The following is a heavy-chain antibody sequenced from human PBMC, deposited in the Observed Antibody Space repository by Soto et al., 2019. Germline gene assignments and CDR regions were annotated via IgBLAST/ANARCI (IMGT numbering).Heavy chain of an antibody. CDR1: GFTLRNYW. CDR3: ARDQDGAGGTADY. CDR2: ITNDGSTT. V-gene: IGHV3-74*01. Sequence: EVQLVESGGGLVQPGGPLRLSCVASGFTLRNYWMHWFRQAPGKGLVWVSRITNDGSTTYYADSVKGRFTISRDNAKNTLYLQVNSLRVEDTAVYYCARDQDGAGGTADYWGQGTLVTVS. J-gene: IGHJ4*02. D-gene: IGHD1-26*01.